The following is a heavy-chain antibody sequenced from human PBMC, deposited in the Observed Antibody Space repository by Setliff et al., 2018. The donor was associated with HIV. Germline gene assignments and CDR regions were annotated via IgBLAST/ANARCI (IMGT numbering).Heavy chain of an antibody. J-gene: IGHJ4*02. V-gene: IGHV4-59*11. CDR2: IYHTGTT. CDR1: GGSIRSHY. D-gene: IGHD1-1*01. Sequence: SETLSLTCSVTGGSIRSHYWGWIRQPAGKGLEWIGYIYHTGTTNYTPSLESRVTISIDTSKNQFSMNLRSVTAADTATYYCGRHHPTSDYNYNLIFNYWGRGVLVTVSS. CDR3: GRHHPTSDYNYNLIFNY.